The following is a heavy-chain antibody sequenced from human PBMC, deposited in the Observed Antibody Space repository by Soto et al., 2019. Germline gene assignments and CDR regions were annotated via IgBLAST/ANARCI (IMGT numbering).Heavy chain of an antibody. Sequence: GASVKVSCKASGYTFTGYYMHWVRQAPGQGLEWMGRINPNGGSTSYAQKFQGRVTMTRDTSTSTVYMELSSLRSEDTAVYYCARTRYCTNGVCSGHLFAYWGQGTLVTVSS. V-gene: IGHV1-46*03. CDR2: INPNGGST. J-gene: IGHJ4*02. CDR1: GYTFTGYY. D-gene: IGHD2-8*01. CDR3: ARTRYCTNGVCSGHLFAY.